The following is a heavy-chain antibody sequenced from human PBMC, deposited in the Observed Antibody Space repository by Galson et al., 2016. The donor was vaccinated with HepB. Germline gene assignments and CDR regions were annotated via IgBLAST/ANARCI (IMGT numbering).Heavy chain of an antibody. Sequence: SVKVSCKASGYTFPSYGIQWVRQAPGQRHEWMGWINAGNGNRKYSQKFQGSVTITRDTSASTVYMELSSLRSEDTAVYYCARDRHMVRGVINSRFDYWGQGTLVTVSS. CDR3: ARDRHMVRGVINSRFDY. D-gene: IGHD3-10*01. J-gene: IGHJ4*02. V-gene: IGHV1-3*01. CDR2: INAGNGNR. CDR1: GYTFPSYG.